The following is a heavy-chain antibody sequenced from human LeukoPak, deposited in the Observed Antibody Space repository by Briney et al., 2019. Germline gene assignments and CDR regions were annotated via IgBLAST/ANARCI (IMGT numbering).Heavy chain of an antibody. CDR1: GFSFTTYW. CDR3: AKLAKYFYDSETYYFFEH. V-gene: IGHV3-7*01. Sequence: GESLRPSCAASGFSFTTYWMSWVRQAPGKGLEWVANIKQDGTEKYYVDSVKGRFTISRDNAKNSLYLQMNSLRVEDTAVYYCAKLAKYFYDSETYYFFEHWGQGTPVTASS. D-gene: IGHD3-10*01. CDR2: IKQDGTEK. J-gene: IGHJ4*02.